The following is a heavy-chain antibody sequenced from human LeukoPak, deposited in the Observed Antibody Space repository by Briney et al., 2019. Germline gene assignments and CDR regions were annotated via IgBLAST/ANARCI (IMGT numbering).Heavy chain of an antibody. V-gene: IGHV4-61*02. Sequence: PSQTLSLTCTVSGGSISNLNYYWSWIRQPAGKGLEWIGRIYASGSTNYNPSLKSRVTISVDTSKNQFSLKLSSVTAADTAVYYCARVPLDYGESMDYFDYWGQGTLVTVSS. CDR3: ARVPLDYGESMDYFDY. J-gene: IGHJ4*02. CDR2: IYASGST. CDR1: GGSISNLNYY. D-gene: IGHD4-17*01.